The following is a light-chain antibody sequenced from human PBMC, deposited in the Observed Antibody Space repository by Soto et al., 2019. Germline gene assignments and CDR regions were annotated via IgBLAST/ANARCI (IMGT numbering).Light chain of an antibody. J-gene: IGLJ3*02. CDR3: QSYDSSNHGV. CDR1: SGSIATNY. CDR2: EDD. V-gene: IGLV6-57*03. Sequence: NFMLTQPHSVSESPGKTVTISCTRSSGSIATNYVQWFQQRPGSAPIIVIYEDDQRPSGVPDRFSGSIDSSSNSASLPLSGLQTEDEADYYCQSYDSSNHGVFGGGTKLTVL.